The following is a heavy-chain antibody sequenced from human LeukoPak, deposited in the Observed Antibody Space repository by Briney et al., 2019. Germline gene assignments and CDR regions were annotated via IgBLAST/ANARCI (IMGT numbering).Heavy chain of an antibody. V-gene: IGHV4-59*08. CDR2: IYYSGST. J-gene: IGHJ4*02. Sequence: SETLSLTCTVSGGSISSYYWSWIRQPPGKGLEWIGYIYYSGSTNYNPSLKSRGTISVDTSKNHFSLKLSSVTAADTAVYYCARHRTRWGGSGIAASIDFWGQGTLVSVSS. CDR3: ARHRTRWGGSGIAASIDF. D-gene: IGHD6-13*01. CDR1: GGSISSYY.